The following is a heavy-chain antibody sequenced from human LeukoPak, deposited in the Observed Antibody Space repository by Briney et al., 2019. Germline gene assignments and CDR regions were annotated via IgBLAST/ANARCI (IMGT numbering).Heavy chain of an antibody. CDR2: MNPNSGNT. Sequence: VASVKVSCKASGYTFTSYGINWVRQATGQGLEWMGWMNPNSGNTGYAQQFQGRVTITRNTSISTAYMELSSLRSEDTAVYFCARRERYTLFLQNWGQGTLVTVSS. CDR3: ARRERYTLFLQN. V-gene: IGHV1-8*03. J-gene: IGHJ1*01. CDR1: GYTFTSYG. D-gene: IGHD1-1*01.